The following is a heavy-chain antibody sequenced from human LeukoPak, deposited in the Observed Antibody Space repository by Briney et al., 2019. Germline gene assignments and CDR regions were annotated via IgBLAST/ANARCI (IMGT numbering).Heavy chain of an antibody. D-gene: IGHD1-26*01. Sequence: PGGSLRLSCAASGFTFSSYWMHWVRQVPGKGLVWVSRINSDGSSTTYADSVKGRFTISRDSAKNTLYLQMNSLRAEDTAVYYCARSGSGSSWYYFDYWGQGTLVTVSS. J-gene: IGHJ4*02. CDR2: INSDGSST. V-gene: IGHV3-74*01. CDR1: GFTFSSYW. CDR3: ARSGSGSSWYYFDY.